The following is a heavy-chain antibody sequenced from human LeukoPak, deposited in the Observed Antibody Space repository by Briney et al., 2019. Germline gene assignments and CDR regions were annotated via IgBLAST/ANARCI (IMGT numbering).Heavy chain of an antibody. CDR3: ARLIAIFGVVIIYYYYGMDV. CDR1: GFTVSSNY. D-gene: IGHD3-3*01. V-gene: IGHV3-53*04. CDR2: IYSGGST. J-gene: IGHJ6*02. Sequence: GGSLRLSCAASGFTVSSNYMSWVRQAPGKGLEWVSVIYSGGSTYYADSVKGRFTISGHNSKNTLYLQMNSLRAEDTAVYYCARLIAIFGVVIIYYYYGMDVWGQGTTVTVSS.